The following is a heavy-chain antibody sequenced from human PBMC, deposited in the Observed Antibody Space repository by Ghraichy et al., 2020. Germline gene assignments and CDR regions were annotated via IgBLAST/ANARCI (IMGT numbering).Heavy chain of an antibody. V-gene: IGHV5-51*01. CDR1: GYSFTQYW. CDR2: IYPPNSET. D-gene: IGHD6-6*01. Sequence: GESLNISCKASGYSFTQYWIGWMRQMPGKGLEWMGIIYPPNSETKYSPAFQGHVSISVDNSINTAFLQWSSLRASDTAIYYCVRRWAYDSSSVDYWGQGTLVTVSS. CDR3: VRRWAYDSSSVDY. J-gene: IGHJ4*02.